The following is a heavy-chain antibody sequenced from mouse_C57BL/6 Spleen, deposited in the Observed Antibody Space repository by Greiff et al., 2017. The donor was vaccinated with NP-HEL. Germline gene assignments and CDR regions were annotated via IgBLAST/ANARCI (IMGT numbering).Heavy chain of an antibody. CDR2: IDPSDSYT. CDR3: ARTYCSSSSPAWFAY. J-gene: IGHJ3*01. D-gene: IGHD1-1*01. Sequence: QVQLQQPGAELVRPGTSVKLSCKASGYTFTSYWMHWVKQRPGQGLEWIGVIDPSDSYTNYNQKFKGKATLTVDTSSSTAYMQLRSLTSEDSAFYYCARTYCSSSSPAWFAYWGQGTLVTVSA. CDR1: GYTFTSYW. V-gene: IGHV1-59*01.